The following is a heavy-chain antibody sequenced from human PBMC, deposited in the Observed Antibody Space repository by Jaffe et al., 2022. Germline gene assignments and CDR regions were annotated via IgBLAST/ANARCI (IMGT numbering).Heavy chain of an antibody. V-gene: IGHV4-59*12. Sequence: QVQLQESGPGLVKPSETLSLTCTVSGGSIRSFYWSWIRQPPGKGLEWIGYIYYSGSTKYNPSLKSRVTISVDTSKNQISLRLSSVTAADTAVYYCARVEKSGYDLVDAFDIWGQGTMVTVYS. D-gene: IGHD5-12*01. CDR1: GGSIRSFY. CDR2: IYYSGST. CDR3: ARVEKSGYDLVDAFDI. J-gene: IGHJ3*02.